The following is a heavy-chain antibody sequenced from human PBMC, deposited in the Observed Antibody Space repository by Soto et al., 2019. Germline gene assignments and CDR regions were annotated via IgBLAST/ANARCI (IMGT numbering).Heavy chain of an antibody. CDR1: GGTFSSYA. CDR2: IIPIFGTA. Sequence: QVQLVQSGAEVKKPGSSVKVSCKASGGTFSSYAISWVRQAPGQGLEWMGGIIPIFGTANYAQKFQGRVTITADESTSTAYMELSSLRSKDTAVYYCAGGSGVPYYYYYYGMDVRGQGTTVTVSS. J-gene: IGHJ6*02. CDR3: AGGSGVPYYYYYYGMDV. D-gene: IGHD3-10*01. V-gene: IGHV1-69*12.